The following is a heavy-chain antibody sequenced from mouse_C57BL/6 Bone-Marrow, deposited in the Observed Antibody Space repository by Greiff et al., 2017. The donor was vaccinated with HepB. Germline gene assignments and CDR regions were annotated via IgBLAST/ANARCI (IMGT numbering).Heavy chain of an antibody. J-gene: IGHJ1*03. CDR1: GYTFTSYW. CDR2: IDPSDSYT. CDR3: ARREITTVVATNGWYFDV. D-gene: IGHD1-1*01. V-gene: IGHV1-69*01. Sequence: VQLQQPGAELVKPGASVKLSCKASGYTFTSYWMHWVKQRPGQGLEWIGEIDPSDSYTNYNQKFKGKSTLTVDKSSSTAYMQLSSLTSEDSAVYYCARREITTVVATNGWYFDVWGTGTTVTVSS.